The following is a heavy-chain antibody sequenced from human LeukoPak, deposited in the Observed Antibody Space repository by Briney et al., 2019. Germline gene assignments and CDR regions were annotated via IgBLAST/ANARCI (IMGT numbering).Heavy chain of an antibody. CDR1: GGSFSGYY. D-gene: IGHD1-7*01. CDR3: ARNGITGTVSC. Sequence: SETLSLTCAVYGGSFSGYYWSWIRQPPGKGLEWIGEINHSGSTNYNPSLKSRVTISVDTSKNQFSLKLSSVTAADTAVYYCARNGITGTVSCWGQGALVTVSS. V-gene: IGHV4-34*01. J-gene: IGHJ4*02. CDR2: INHSGST.